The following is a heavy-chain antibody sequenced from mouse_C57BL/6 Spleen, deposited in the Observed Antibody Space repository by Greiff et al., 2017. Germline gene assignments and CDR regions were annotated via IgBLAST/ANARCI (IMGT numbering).Heavy chain of an antibody. CDR1: GYSFTDYN. J-gene: IGHJ4*01. CDR3: ARRDWDGYYYAMDY. D-gene: IGHD4-1*01. CDR2: INPNYGTT. V-gene: IGHV1-39*01. Sequence: EVKLMESGPELVKPGASVKISCKASGYSFTDYNMNWVKQSNGKSLEWIGVINPNYGTTSYNQKFKGKATLTVDQSSSTAYMQLNSLTSEDSAVYYCARRDWDGYYYAMDYWGQGTSVTVSS.